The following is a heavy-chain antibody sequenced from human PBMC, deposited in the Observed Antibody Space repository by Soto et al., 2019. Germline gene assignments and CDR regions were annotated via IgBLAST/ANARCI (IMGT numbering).Heavy chain of an antibody. V-gene: IGHV3-30*18. CDR2: ISYDGSNK. J-gene: IGHJ6*02. CDR1: GFTFSSYG. CDR3: AKDVIVGATTGLGDYYYYYGMDV. Sequence: ESGGGVVQPGRSLRLSCAASGFTFSSYGMHWVRQAPGKGLEWVAVISYDGSNKYYADSVKGRFTISRDNTKNTLYLQMSGLRAEDTAVYYCAKDVIVGATTGLGDYYYYYGMDVWGQGTTGTVSS. D-gene: IGHD1-26*01.